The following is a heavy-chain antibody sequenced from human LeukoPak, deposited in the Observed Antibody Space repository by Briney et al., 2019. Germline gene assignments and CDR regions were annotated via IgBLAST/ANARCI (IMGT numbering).Heavy chain of an antibody. CDR2: IYNSGST. CDR1: GYSISSGYY. D-gene: IGHD6-13*01. CDR3: ARAYSSSEYWNWFDP. V-gene: IGHV4-38-2*02. Sequence: SETLSLTCTVSGYSISSGYYCGWMRHAPRKELEWIGSIYNSGSTSYNPSLKSRVTISVDMSKNQFSLKMSSVTAADTAVYYCARAYSSSEYWNWFDPWGQGTLVTVSS. J-gene: IGHJ5*02.